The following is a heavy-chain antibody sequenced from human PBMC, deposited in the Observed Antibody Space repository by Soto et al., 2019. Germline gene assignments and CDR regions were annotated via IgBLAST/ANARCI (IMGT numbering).Heavy chain of an antibody. D-gene: IGHD6-6*01. CDR1: GGSISNYY. J-gene: IGHJ4*02. CDR3: ATGIAAHDY. Sequence: PSETLSLTCTVSGGSISNYYWSWIRQPPGKGLEWIGYIYYSGSTNYNPSLKSRVTISVDTSKNQFSLKLSSVTAADTAVYYCATGIAAHDYWGQGTLVTVSS. CDR2: IYYSGST. V-gene: IGHV4-59*01.